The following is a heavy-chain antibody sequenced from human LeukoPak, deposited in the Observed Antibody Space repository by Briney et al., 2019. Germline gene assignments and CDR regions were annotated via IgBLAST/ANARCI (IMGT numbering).Heavy chain of an antibody. V-gene: IGHV3-30-3*01. J-gene: IGHJ4*02. Sequence: PGGSLRLSCAASGFTFSSYAIHWVRQAPGKGLEWVAVISYDGSNKYYADSVKGRFTISRDNSKNTLYLQMNSLRAEDTAVYYCAKEGSGSYRHFDYWGQGTLVTVSS. CDR2: ISYDGSNK. D-gene: IGHD1-26*01. CDR1: GFTFSSYA. CDR3: AKEGSGSYRHFDY.